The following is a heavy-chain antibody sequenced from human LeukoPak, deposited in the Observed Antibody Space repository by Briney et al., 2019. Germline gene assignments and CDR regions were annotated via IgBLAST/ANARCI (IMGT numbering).Heavy chain of an antibody. D-gene: IGHD1-26*01. J-gene: IGHJ6*02. CDR3: ARDLQYGIVGATIYYYYGMDV. V-gene: IGHV1-69*04. CDR2: IIPILGIA. Sequence: SVKVSCKASGGTFSSYAISWVRQAPGQGLEWMGRIIPILGIANYAQKFQGRVTITADKSTSTAYMELSSLRSEDTAVYYCARDLQYGIVGATIYYYYGMDVWGQGTTVTVSS. CDR1: GGTFSSYA.